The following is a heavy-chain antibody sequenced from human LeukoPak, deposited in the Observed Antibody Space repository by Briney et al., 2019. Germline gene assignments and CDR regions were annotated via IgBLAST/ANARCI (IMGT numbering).Heavy chain of an antibody. V-gene: IGHV1-69*05. J-gene: IGHJ4*02. D-gene: IGHD3-3*01. CDR1: GGTFSSYA. Sequence: GASVKVSCKASGGTFSSYAISWVRQAPGQGLEWMGRIIPIFGTANYAQKFQGRVTITTDESTSTAYMELSSLRSEDTAVYYCASTDWIFGDPFDYWVQGTLVTVSS. CDR3: ASTDWIFGDPFDY. CDR2: IIPIFGTA.